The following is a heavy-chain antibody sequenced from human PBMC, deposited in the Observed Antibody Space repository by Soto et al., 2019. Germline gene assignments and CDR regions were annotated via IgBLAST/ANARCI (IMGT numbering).Heavy chain of an antibody. Sequence: SETLSLTCAVSGYSISSGYYWGWIRQPPGKGLEWIGYLYHSGISDYNPPLKSRVTISVDTSKNQFSLKVRSVTAADTAVYYCARYSSSYFDYWGQGSRVTVS. CDR1: GYSISSGYY. J-gene: IGHJ4*02. D-gene: IGHD6-6*01. CDR2: LYHSGIS. CDR3: ARYSSSYFDY. V-gene: IGHV4-38-2*01.